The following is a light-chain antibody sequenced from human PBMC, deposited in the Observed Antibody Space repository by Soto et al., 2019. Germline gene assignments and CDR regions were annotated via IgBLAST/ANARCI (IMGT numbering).Light chain of an antibody. V-gene: IGLV1-51*01. Sequence: QSVLTQPPSMSAAPGQRVTISCSGTSSNIGDNFVSWYRQFPGTAPELLIYANYKRPSGIPDRFSGSKSATSATLGITGLQTGDEADYYCGTWDTSLSNWVFGGGTKVTVL. CDR1: SSNIGDNF. J-gene: IGLJ3*02. CDR3: GTWDTSLSNWV. CDR2: ANY.